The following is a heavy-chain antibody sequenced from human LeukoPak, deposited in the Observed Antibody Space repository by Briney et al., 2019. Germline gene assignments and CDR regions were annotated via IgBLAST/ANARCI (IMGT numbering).Heavy chain of an antibody. Sequence: ASVKVSCKASGYTFTSYYMHWVRQAPGQGLEGRGIINPSGGSTCYAQKFQGRVTMTRDTSTSTVYMELSSLRSEDTAVYYCARDHGSGYYKGYFDYWGQGTLVTVSS. CDR3: ARDHGSGYYKGYFDY. D-gene: IGHD3-3*01. CDR1: GYTFTSYY. CDR2: INPSGGST. V-gene: IGHV1-46*01. J-gene: IGHJ4*02.